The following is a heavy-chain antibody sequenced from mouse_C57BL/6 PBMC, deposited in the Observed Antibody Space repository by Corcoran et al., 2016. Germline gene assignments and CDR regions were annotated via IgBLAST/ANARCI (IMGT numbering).Heavy chain of an antibody. V-gene: IGHV9-3*01. CDR1: GYTFTTYG. D-gene: IGHD1-1*01. Sequence: QNQLVQSGPELKKPGETVKISCKASGYTFTTYGMSWVKQAPGKGLKWMGWINTYSGVPTYADDFKGRFAFSLETSASTAYLQINNLKNEDTATYFCARGYGSSHWYFDVWGTGTTVTVSS. CDR2: INTYSGVP. CDR3: ARGYGSSHWYFDV. J-gene: IGHJ1*03.